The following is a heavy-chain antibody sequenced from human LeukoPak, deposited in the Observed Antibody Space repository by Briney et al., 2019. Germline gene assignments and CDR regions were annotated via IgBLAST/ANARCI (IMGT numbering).Heavy chain of an antibody. D-gene: IGHD3-10*01. V-gene: IGHV1-2*02. CDR2: INPNTGGT. Sequence: ASVKVSCKTSGYTFTGFYIHWVRQAPGQGLEWMGWINPNTGGTNLAQKFQGRVTMITDTSISTAYIDLRRLTSDDTAVYYCAREGDFNGSGRGDSWGQGTLVIVSS. J-gene: IGHJ4*02. CDR3: AREGDFNGSGRGDS. CDR1: GYTFTGFY.